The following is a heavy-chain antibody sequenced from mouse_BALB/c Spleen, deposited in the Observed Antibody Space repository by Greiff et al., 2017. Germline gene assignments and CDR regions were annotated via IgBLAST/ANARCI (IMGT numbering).Heavy chain of an antibody. CDR2: INPYNDGT. CDR1: GYTFTSYV. V-gene: IGHV1-14*01. CDR3: ASPIYYDYDDYYAMDY. J-gene: IGHJ4*01. Sequence: VQLQQSGPELVKPGASVKMSCKASGYTFTSYVMHWVKQKPGQGLEWIGYINPYNDGTKYNEKFKGKATLTSDKSSSTAYMELSSLTSEDSAVYYCASPIYYDYDDYYAMDYWGQGTSVTVSS. D-gene: IGHD2-4*01.